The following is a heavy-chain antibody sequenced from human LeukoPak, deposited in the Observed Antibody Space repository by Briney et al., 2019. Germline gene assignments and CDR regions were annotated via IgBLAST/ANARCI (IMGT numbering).Heavy chain of an antibody. J-gene: IGHJ4*02. CDR2: ISYDGSNK. CDR1: GFTFSSYG. CDR3: AKDSAQGMTTVDTLFDY. D-gene: IGHD4-23*01. Sequence: AGGSLRLSCAASGFTFSSYGMHWVRQAPGKGLEWVAVISYDGSNKYYADSVKGRFTISRDNSKNTLYLQMNSLRAEDTAVYYCAKDSAQGMTTVDTLFDYWGQGTLVTVSS. V-gene: IGHV3-30*18.